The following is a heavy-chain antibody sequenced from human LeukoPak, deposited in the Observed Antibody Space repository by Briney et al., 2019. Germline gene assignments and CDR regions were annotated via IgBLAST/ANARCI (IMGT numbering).Heavy chain of an antibody. Sequence: LSGGSLRLSCAASGFTFSSYGMHWVRQAPGKGLEWVAVISYDGSHKYYRDSVKGRFTISRDNSKNTLYVQMSSLRADDTAIYYCANSVGELIYPRPFDYWGQGNLVTVSS. J-gene: IGHJ4*02. D-gene: IGHD3-10*01. V-gene: IGHV3-30*18. CDR2: ISYDGSHK. CDR3: ANSVGELIYPRPFDY. CDR1: GFTFSSYG.